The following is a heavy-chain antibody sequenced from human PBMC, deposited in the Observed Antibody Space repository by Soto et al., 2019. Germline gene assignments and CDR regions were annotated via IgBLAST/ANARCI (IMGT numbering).Heavy chain of an antibody. CDR3: AKGATAYIPYYFYYGMDV. CDR1: GFTSDDYV. Sequence: EVQLVESGGGLVQPGGSLRLSCAASGFTSDDYVMHWVRQAPGKGLEWVSGVTWDGNIIGYADSVKGRFTISRDNAQASIFLEMNSLRAGDTAFYYCAKGATAYIPYYFYYGMDVWGQGTTVTVSS. CDR2: VTWDGNII. J-gene: IGHJ6*02. D-gene: IGHD3-16*01. V-gene: IGHV3-9*02.